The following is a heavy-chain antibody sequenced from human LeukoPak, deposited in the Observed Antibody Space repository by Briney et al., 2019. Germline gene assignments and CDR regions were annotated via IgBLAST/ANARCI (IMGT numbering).Heavy chain of an antibody. Sequence: SVKVSCKASGGTFSGYAISWVRQAPGQGLEWMGGIIPIFGTANYAQKFQGRVTITTDESTSTAYMELSSLRSEDTAVYYCAGREITGTTVYYYYMDVWGKGTTVTVSS. D-gene: IGHD1-7*01. CDR1: GGTFSGYA. J-gene: IGHJ6*03. CDR2: IIPIFGTA. V-gene: IGHV1-69*05. CDR3: AGREITGTTVYYYYMDV.